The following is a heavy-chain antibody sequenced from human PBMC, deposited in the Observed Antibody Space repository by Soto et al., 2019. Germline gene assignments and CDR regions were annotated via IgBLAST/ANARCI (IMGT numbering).Heavy chain of an antibody. V-gene: IGHV4-4*02. D-gene: IGHD4-17*01. CDR3: ARDVGDYEKYWYLDL. CDR2: IYHSGST. Sequence: QVQLQESGPGLVKPSGTLSLTCAVSGGSISSSNWWSWVRQPPGKGLEWIGEIYHSGSTNYNPSLKRRVTISVDKSKNQFSLKLSSVNDADTAVYYCARDVGDYEKYWYLDLWGRGTLVTVSS. J-gene: IGHJ2*01. CDR1: GGSISSSNW.